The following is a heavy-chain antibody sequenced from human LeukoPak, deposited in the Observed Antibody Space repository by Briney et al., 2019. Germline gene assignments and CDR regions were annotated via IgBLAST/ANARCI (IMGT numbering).Heavy chain of an antibody. D-gene: IGHD3-16*01. Sequence: SETLSLTCSVSGGSTRSYYWSWIRQPPGKGLEWIGYIYYSGSTNYIPSLKSRVTLSVDTSKNQFSLKLSSVTAADTAVYYCARTPGGVAPFDYWGQGTLVTVSS. CDR1: GGSTRSYY. CDR3: ARTPGGVAPFDY. J-gene: IGHJ4*02. CDR2: IYYSGST. V-gene: IGHV4-59*01.